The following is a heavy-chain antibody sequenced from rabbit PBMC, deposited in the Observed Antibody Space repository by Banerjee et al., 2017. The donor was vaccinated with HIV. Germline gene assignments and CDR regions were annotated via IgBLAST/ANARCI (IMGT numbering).Heavy chain of an antibody. J-gene: IGHJ4*01. CDR3: ARFILNGDNYFNL. CDR1: GFSFSSGYD. D-gene: IGHD2-1*01. V-gene: IGHV1S40*01. Sequence: QSLEESGGDLVKPGASLTLTCKASGFSFSSGYDMCWVRQAPGKGLEWIACIYPGDGNTYYASWAKGRFTISKTSSTTVTLQMTSLTAADTATYFCARFILNGDNYFNLWGQGTLVTVS. CDR2: IYPGDGNT.